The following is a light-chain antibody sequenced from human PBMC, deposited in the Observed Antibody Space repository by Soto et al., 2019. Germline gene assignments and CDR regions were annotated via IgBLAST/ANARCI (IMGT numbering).Light chain of an antibody. Sequence: EIVLTQSPGTLSLSPGERATLSCRASQSVSSNYLAWYQQKPGQAPRLLIYGASSSATGIPDRFSGSGSGTDFTLTISGLEPEDFAVYYCQQYGSSPRTFGQGTILEIK. J-gene: IGKJ2*01. CDR2: GAS. CDR3: QQYGSSPRT. CDR1: QSVSSNY. V-gene: IGKV3-20*01.